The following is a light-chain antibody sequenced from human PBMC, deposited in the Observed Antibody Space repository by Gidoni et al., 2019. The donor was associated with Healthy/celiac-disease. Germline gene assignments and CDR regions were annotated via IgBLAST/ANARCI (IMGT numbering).Light chain of an antibody. CDR1: SSDVGGYNY. V-gene: IGLV2-14*01. J-gene: IGLJ2*01. Sequence: QSALTQPASVSASPGQSLTISCTGTSSDVGGYNYVSWYQQHPGKAPKLMIYDVSNRPSGVSNRFSGSKSGNTAALTISGLQAEDEADYYCSSYTSSSTPRVVFGGGTKLTVL. CDR3: SSYTSSSTPRVV. CDR2: DVS.